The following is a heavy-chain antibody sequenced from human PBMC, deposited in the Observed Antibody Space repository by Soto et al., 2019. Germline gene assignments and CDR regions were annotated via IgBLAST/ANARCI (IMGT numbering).Heavy chain of an antibody. CDR1: GYSFTTSG. D-gene: IGHD2-15*01. CDR3: ARDPVGYGSGAGWFDP. J-gene: IGHJ5*02. V-gene: IGHV1-18*01. Sequence: QVQLVQSGGEVTKPGASVKVSCKASGYSFTTSGITWVRQAPGQGLEWMGWISGYNGRTNYAQNLRGRVTMTTDASTSTAYMELRSLRSDDTAVYFCARDPVGYGSGAGWFDPWGQGALVTVSS. CDR2: ISGYNGRT.